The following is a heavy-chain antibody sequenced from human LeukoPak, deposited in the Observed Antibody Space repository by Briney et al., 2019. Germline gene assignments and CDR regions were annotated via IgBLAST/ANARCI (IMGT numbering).Heavy chain of an antibody. CDR2: IYHSGST. J-gene: IGHJ3*02. CDR1: GGSISSSNW. D-gene: IGHD2-2*01. Sequence: SGTLSLTCAVSGGSISSSNWWSWVRQPPGKGLEWIGEIYHSGSTNYNPSLKSRVTISVVKSKNQFSLKLSSVTAADTAVYYCARGGYCSSTSCSFDIWGQGTMVTVSS. V-gene: IGHV4-4*02. CDR3: ARGGYCSSTSCSFDI.